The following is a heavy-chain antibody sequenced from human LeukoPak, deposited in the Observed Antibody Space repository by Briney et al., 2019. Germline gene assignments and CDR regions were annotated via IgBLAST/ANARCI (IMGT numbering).Heavy chain of an antibody. V-gene: IGHV6-1*01. D-gene: IGHD6-13*01. CDR3: ARGPLAAAGPYYFDY. CDR2: TYYTSKWYN. CDR1: AHSVSSNTAA. Sequence: QTLSLTCPLSAHSVSSNTAAWNWIRQSPSRGLECLGRTYYTSKWYNDYAVPVKSGRATNPATSKNKFSLQVISVTPEDTAVYYCARGPLAAAGPYYFDYWCQGNLVTVSS. J-gene: IGHJ4*02.